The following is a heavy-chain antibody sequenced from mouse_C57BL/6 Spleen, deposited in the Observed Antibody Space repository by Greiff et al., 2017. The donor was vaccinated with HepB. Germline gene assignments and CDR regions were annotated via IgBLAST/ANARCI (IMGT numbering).Heavy chain of an antibody. CDR2: IYPGDGDT. J-gene: IGHJ3*01. CDR3: ARQGGFAY. V-gene: IGHV1-82*01. CDR1: GYAFSSSW. Sequence: QVQLQQSGPELVKPGASVKISCKASGYAFSSSWMNWVKQRPGKGLEWIGRIYPGDGDTNYNGKFKGKATLTADKSSSTAYMQLSSLTSEDSAVYFCARQGGFAYWGHGTLVTVSA.